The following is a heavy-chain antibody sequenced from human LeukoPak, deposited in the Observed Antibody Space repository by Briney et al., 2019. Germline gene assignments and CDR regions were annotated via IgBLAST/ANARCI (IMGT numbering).Heavy chain of an antibody. V-gene: IGHV3-7*01. Sequence: PGGSLRLSWAASGFSLSGYWMTWVRQAPGKGLEWVANIKDDGSRKHDVDSARGRFTISRDNAKNSLYLDMNSLRAEDTAVYYCARECIDGYYESSGYDLWGQGTLVTVSS. D-gene: IGHD3-22*01. CDR3: ARECIDGYYESSGYDL. CDR1: GFSLSGYW. CDR2: IKDDGSRK. J-gene: IGHJ4*02.